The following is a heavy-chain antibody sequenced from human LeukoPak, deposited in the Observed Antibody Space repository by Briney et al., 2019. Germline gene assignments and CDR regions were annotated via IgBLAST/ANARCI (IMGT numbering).Heavy chain of an antibody. V-gene: IGHV3-21*01. D-gene: IGHD3-22*01. CDR1: GFTFSSYS. CDR3: ARGPHYYYDSSGYYQLDY. CDR2: ISSSSSYI. J-gene: IGHJ4*02. Sequence: GGSLRLSCAASGFTFSSYSMNWVRQAPGKGLEWVSSISSSSSYIYYADSVKGRFTISRDNAKNSLYLQMNSLRAEDTAVYYCARGPHYYYDSSGYYQLDYWGQGTLVTVSS.